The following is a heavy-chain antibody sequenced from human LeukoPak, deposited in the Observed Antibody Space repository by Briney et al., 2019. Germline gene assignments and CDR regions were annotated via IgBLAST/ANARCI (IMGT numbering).Heavy chain of an antibody. CDR1: GYTFSTYG. CDR3: TRGSFKSPMDRGRDC. D-gene: IGHD3-10*01. CDR2: ISANNGNT. V-gene: IGHV1-18*01. Sequence: GSVKLSCKASGYTFSTYGIIWVRQAPGQGLEWVGWISANNGNTYYAQKLQGRVTMTRDTSTSTPYMQLRSLRSDDTAVYYCTRGSFKSPMDRGRDCWGQGALVIVSS. J-gene: IGHJ4*02.